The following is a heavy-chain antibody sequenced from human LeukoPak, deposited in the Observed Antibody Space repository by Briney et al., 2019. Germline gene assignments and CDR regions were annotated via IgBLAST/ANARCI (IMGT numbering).Heavy chain of an antibody. Sequence: PSETLSLTCTVSGCSISSSYWSWFRQPAGKGLEWIGRIHFSETTNNNPSLKSRVTLSLDTSKNRFSLNMTSVTAADTAVYYCARGGFAPLDLWGQGILVSVSS. D-gene: IGHD3-16*01. J-gene: IGHJ5*02. CDR1: GCSISSSY. V-gene: IGHV4-4*07. CDR3: ARGGFAPLDL. CDR2: IHFSETT.